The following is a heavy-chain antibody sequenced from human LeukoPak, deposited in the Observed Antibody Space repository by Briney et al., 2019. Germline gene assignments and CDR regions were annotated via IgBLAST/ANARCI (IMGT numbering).Heavy chain of an antibody. V-gene: IGHV4-39*01. CDR1: GGSISSSSYY. CDR2: IYYSGST. CDR3: ARRWDGGYSSGGRNFDY. Sequence: SETLSLTCTVSGGSISSSSYYWGWIRQPPGKGLEWIGSIYYSGSTYYNPSLKSRVTISVDTSKNQFSLKLSSVTAADTAVYYCARRWDGGYSSGGRNFDYWGQGTLVTVSS. D-gene: IGHD6-19*01. J-gene: IGHJ4*02.